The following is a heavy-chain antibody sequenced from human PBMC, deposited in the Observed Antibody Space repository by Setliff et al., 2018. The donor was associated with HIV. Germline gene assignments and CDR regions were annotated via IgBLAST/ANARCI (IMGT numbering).Heavy chain of an antibody. CDR3: ARERSYSGAGALDV. Sequence: AGSLRLSCAPSGFTFSIYATHWVRQAPGKVLEYVAAISTAGSVTYYADSVKGRFTISRDNSKNTLYLQMGSLRADDMAVYYCARERSYSGAGALDVWGQGTMDTVSS. V-gene: IGHV3-64*02. CDR1: GFTFSIYA. J-gene: IGHJ3*01. D-gene: IGHD6-25*01. CDR2: ISTAGSVT.